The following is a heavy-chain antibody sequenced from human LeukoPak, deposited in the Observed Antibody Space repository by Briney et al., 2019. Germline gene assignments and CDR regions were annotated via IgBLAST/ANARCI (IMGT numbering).Heavy chain of an antibody. CDR2: IIPIFGTA. D-gene: IGHD3-10*01. CDR3: ARWGALEYMVRGVNNYYYYYMDV. V-gene: IGHV1-69*06. Sequence: ASVKVSCKASGGTFSSYAISWVRQAPGQGLEWMGGIIPIFGTANYAQKLQGRVTITADKSTSTAYMELSSMRSEDTAVYYCARWGALEYMVRGVNNYYYYYMDVWGKGTTVTVSS. CDR1: GGTFSSYA. J-gene: IGHJ6*03.